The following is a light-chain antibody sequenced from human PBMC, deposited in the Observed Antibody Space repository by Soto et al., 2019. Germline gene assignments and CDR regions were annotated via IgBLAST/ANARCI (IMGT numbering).Light chain of an antibody. V-gene: IGKV1D-13*01. Sequence: AFQMTQSASSLSASVGDRVTITCRASQDIRNDLGWYQPQPGKAPQLLIYDASNLDSGVPSRLSGSGSGTEFSLTIRNLQPDDCATYYCQQYENYWTFGQGTKVDIK. CDR3: QQYENYWT. CDR1: QDIRND. J-gene: IGKJ1*01. CDR2: DAS.